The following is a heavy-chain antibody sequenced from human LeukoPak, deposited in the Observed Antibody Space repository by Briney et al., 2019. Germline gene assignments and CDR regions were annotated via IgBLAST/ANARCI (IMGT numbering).Heavy chain of an antibody. CDR3: ARGPPGTVVPAAYNWFDP. CDR1: GYTFTGYF. CDR2: INPNRGGT. Sequence: GASVKVSCKASGYTFTGYFMHWVRQAPGQGLEWMGRINPNRGGTNYAQKFQGRVTMTGDTSISTAYVELSRLRSDDTAVYYCARGPPGTVVPAAYNWFDPWGQGTLVTVSS. V-gene: IGHV1-2*06. J-gene: IGHJ5*02. D-gene: IGHD2-2*01.